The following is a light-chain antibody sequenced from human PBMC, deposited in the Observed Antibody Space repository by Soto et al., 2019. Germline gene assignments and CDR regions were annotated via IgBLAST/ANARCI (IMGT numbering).Light chain of an antibody. J-gene: IGLJ3*02. CDR1: KIGTKS. Sequence: SYELTQPPSVSVAPGQAATMTCGGDKIGTKSVHWYQQKPGQAPILVLYDDNDRPSGIPERFSGSNSGNTATLTINRVEAGDEADYFCQVWDRRCGHLFGGGTQLTVL. CDR2: DDN. V-gene: IGLV3-21*02. CDR3: QVWDRRCGHL.